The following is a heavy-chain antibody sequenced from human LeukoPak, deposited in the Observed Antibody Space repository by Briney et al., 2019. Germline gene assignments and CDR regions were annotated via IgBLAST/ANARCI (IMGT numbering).Heavy chain of an antibody. CDR2: IYYSGST. Sequence: SETLSLTCTVSGGSISSSSYYWGWIRQPPGKGLEWIGSIYYSGSTYYNPSLKSRVTISVDTSKNQFSLKLSSVTAADTAVYYCARGYYDFWSAPFDPWGQGTLVTVSS. D-gene: IGHD3-3*01. CDR3: ARGYYDFWSAPFDP. V-gene: IGHV4-39*07. J-gene: IGHJ5*02. CDR1: GGSISSSSYY.